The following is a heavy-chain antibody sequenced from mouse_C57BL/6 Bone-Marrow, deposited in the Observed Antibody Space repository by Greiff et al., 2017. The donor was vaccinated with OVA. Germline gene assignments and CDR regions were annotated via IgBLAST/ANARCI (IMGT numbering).Heavy chain of an antibody. CDR3: ARDYYYGSKDYFDY. CDR1: GFTFSDYG. V-gene: IGHV5-17*01. Sequence: EVQGVESGGGLVKPGGSLKLSCAASGFTFSDYGMHWVRQAPEKGLEWVAYISSGSSTIYYADTVKGRFTISRDNAKNTLFLQMTSLRSEDTAMYYCARDYYYGSKDYFDYWGQGTTLTVSS. J-gene: IGHJ2*01. D-gene: IGHD1-1*01. CDR2: ISSGSSTI.